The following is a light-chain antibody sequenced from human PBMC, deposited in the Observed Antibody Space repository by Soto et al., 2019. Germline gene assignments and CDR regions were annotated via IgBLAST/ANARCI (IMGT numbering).Light chain of an antibody. CDR3: QQYHNYPWT. V-gene: IGKV1-5*01. CDR1: QSLNSL. CDR2: DAS. J-gene: IGKJ1*01. Sequence: DIQMTQSPSTLSASVGDRVTITCRASQSLNSLLAWYQQKPGRAPKLLIYDASSLESGVPSRFSGSGSGTEFTLTISSLQPDDFATYYCQQYHNYPWTFGQGTKVDIK.